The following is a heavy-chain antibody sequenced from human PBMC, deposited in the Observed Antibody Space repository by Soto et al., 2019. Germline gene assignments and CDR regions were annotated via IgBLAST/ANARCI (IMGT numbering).Heavy chain of an antibody. CDR2: ISYDGSNK. CDR1: GFTFSSYA. D-gene: IGHD2-15*01. Sequence: PGVSLRLSCAASGFTFSSYAMHCVRQAPGKGLEWVAVISYDGSNKYYADSVKGRFTISRDNSKNTLYLQMDSLRAEDTAVYYCARDSQSRVASYYYYGMDVWGQGTTVTVSS. V-gene: IGHV3-30-3*01. J-gene: IGHJ6*02. CDR3: ARDSQSRVASYYYYGMDV.